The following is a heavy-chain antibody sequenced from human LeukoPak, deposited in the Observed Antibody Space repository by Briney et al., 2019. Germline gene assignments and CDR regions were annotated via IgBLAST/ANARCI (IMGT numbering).Heavy chain of an antibody. D-gene: IGHD3-10*01. J-gene: IGHJ6*03. V-gene: IGHV1-8*01. CDR1: GYTFSSYD. CDR2: MNPNSGNT. Sequence: ASVKVSCKASGYTFSSYDINWVRQATGQGLEWMGWMNPNSGNTGYAQKFQGRVTMTRNTAISTAYMELSNLRSDDTAVYYCARAPTWGGLVPYYYMDVWGKGTTVTISS. CDR3: ARAPTWGGLVPYYYMDV.